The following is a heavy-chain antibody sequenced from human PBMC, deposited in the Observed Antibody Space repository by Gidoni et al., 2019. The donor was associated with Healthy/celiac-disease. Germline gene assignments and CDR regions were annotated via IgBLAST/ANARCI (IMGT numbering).Heavy chain of an antibody. D-gene: IGHD6-19*01. V-gene: IGHV3-30*03. CDR3: AREGSSGWYSGDDY. CDR2: ISYDGSNK. Sequence: QVQLVESGGGVVQPGRSLRLSCAASGFTFSSYGMRWVRQAPGKGLEWVAVISYDGSNKYYADSVKGRFTISRDNSKNTLYLQMNSLRAEDTAVYYCAREGSSGWYSGDDYWGQGTLVTVSS. J-gene: IGHJ4*02. CDR1: GFTFSSYG.